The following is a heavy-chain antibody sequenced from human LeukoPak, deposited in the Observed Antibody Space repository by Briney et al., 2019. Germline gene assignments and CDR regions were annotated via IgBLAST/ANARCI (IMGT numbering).Heavy chain of an antibody. D-gene: IGHD3-10*01. CDR1: GYTFTSYD. CDR3: ARATMVRGVMCDY. J-gene: IGHJ4*02. Sequence: GASVKVSCKASGYTFTSYDINWVRQATGQGLEWMGWMNPNSGNTGYAQKFQGRVTITRNTSISTAYMELSSLRSEDTAVYYCARATMVRGVMCDYWGQGTLVTVSS. CDR2: MNPNSGNT. V-gene: IGHV1-8*03.